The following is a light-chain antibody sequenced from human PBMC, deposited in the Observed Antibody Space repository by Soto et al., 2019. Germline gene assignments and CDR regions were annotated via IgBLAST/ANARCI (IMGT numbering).Light chain of an antibody. J-gene: IGLJ2*01. CDR1: SSDVGNYNL. V-gene: IGLV2-23*01. CDR2: EDT. Sequence: QLVLSQPASVSGSRGQSITISCTGTSSDVGNYNLVSWYQQCPGKAPKLMIFEDTKRPSGVSHRFSGSKSGNTASLTIAGLQPEDAADYYCCSYAGSSTMTFGGGTKVTVL. CDR3: CSYAGSSTMT.